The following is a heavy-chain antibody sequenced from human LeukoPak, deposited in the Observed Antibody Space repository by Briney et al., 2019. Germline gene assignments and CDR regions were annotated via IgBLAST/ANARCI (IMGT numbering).Heavy chain of an antibody. Sequence: SETLSLTCAVSGGSISSSNWWSWVRQPPGKGLEWIGEIYHSGSTNYNPSLKSRVTISVDTSKNQFSLKLSSVTAADTAVYYCARGRFQYGSGNFHMDVWGKGTTVTVSS. D-gene: IGHD3-10*01. CDR2: IYHSGST. CDR3: ARGRFQYGSGNFHMDV. V-gene: IGHV4-4*02. CDR1: GGSISSSNW. J-gene: IGHJ6*03.